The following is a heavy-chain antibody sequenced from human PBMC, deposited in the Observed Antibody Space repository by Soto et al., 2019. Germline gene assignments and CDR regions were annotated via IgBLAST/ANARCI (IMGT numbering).Heavy chain of an antibody. CDR2: IIPIFGTA. D-gene: IGHD5-18*01. J-gene: IGHJ6*02. V-gene: IGHV1-69*12. CDR1: GGTFSSYA. Sequence: QVQLVQSGAEVKKPGSSVKVSCKASGGTFSSYAISWVRQAPGQGLKWMGGIIPIFGTANYAQKFQGRVTFTADEATSIAYMELSSLTSEDTAVYYCARDWGTDMAKGGYYYYYGMDVWGQGTTVTVSS. CDR3: ARDWGTDMAKGGYYYYYGMDV.